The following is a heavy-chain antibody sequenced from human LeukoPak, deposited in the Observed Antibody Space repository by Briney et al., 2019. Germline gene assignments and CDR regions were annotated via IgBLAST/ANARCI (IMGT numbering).Heavy chain of an antibody. CDR2: ISSSGSTI. CDR3: AREVGSLIDY. V-gene: IGHV3-11*01. J-gene: IGHJ4*02. CDR1: GFTFSDYH. Sequence: GGSLILSFAAPGFTFSDYHMGSVPQAPGKGLEWVSYISSSGSTIYYADSLKGRFTSPRDNAKNSLYLQMNSLRAEDTAVYDCAREVGSLIDYWGQGTLVTVSS. D-gene: IGHD1-26*01.